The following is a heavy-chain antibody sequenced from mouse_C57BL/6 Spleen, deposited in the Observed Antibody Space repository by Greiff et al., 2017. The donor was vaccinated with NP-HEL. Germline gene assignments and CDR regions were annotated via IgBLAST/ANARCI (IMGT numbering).Heavy chain of an antibody. V-gene: IGHV1-26*01. CDR1: GYTFTDYY. D-gene: IGHD1-1*01. J-gene: IGHJ1*03. CDR3: ARERDYYYGSRYWYFDV. CDR2: INPNNGGT. Sequence: VQLQQSGPELVKPGASVKISCKASGYTFTDYYMNWVKQSHGKSLEWIGDINPNNGGTSYNQKFKGKATLTVDKSSSTAYMELRSLTSEDSAVYYCARERDYYYGSRYWYFDVWGTGTTVTVSS.